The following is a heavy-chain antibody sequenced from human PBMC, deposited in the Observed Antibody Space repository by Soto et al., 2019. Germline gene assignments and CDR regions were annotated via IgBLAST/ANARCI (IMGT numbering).Heavy chain of an antibody. V-gene: IGHV1-18*01. CDR3: ARDTSNYFDF. CDR1: GYTFNTYY. D-gene: IGHD2-2*01. Sequence: ASVKVSCKTSGYTFNTYYISWLRQAPGQGLEWIGWISTYNGNTNYVPKFQGRITMTTDTSTSTAYMELRSLRSGDTALYFCARDTSNYFDFWGQ. CDR2: ISTYNGNT. J-gene: IGHJ4*01.